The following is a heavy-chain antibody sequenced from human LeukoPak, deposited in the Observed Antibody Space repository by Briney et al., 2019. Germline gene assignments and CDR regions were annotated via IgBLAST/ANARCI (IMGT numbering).Heavy chain of an antibody. CDR3: ARGVPMDA. V-gene: IGHV4-30-2*01. CDR2: IYHSGST. Sequence: SETLSLTCTVSGGSVSSASYYWTWIRQPPGKGLEWIGYIYHSGSTYYNPSLKSRVTISVDRSKNQFSLKLSSVAAADTAVYYCARGVPMDAWGQGTTVTVSS. D-gene: IGHD3-10*01. CDR1: GGSVSSASYY. J-gene: IGHJ6*02.